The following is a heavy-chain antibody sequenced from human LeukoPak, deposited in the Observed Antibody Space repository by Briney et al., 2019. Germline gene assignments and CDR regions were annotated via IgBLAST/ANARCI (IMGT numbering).Heavy chain of an antibody. CDR3: ARLRGYSYGDY. CDR1: GGSISSSSYY. J-gene: IGHJ4*02. Sequence: SETLSLTCTVSGGSISSSSYYWGWIRQPPGKGLEWIGSIYYSGSTYYNPSLKSRVTISVDTSKNQFSLKLSPVTAADTAVYYCARLRGYSYGDYWGQGTLVTVSS. V-gene: IGHV4-39*01. CDR2: IYYSGST. D-gene: IGHD5-18*01.